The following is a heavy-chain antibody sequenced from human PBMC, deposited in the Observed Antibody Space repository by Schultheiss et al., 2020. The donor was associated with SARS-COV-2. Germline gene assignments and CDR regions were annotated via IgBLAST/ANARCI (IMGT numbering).Heavy chain of an antibody. Sequence: SETLSLTCTVSGGSISSGGYYWSWIRQHPGKGLEWIGEINHSGSTNYNPSLKSRVTISVDTSKNQFSLKLSSVTAADTAVYYCARPSYDSSGYYYEEGAFDIWGQGTMVTVSS. CDR3: ARPSYDSSGYYYEEGAFDI. J-gene: IGHJ3*02. CDR2: INHSGST. CDR1: GGSISSGGYY. D-gene: IGHD3-22*01. V-gene: IGHV4-61*08.